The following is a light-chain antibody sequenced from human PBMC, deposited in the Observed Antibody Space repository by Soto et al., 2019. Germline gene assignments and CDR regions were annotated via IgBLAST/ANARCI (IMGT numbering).Light chain of an antibody. J-gene: IGKJ4*01. CDR3: QQFYSFPLT. V-gene: IGKV1-9*01. CDR1: QGISSY. CDR2: AAS. Sequence: DIQLTQSPSFLSASVGDRVIITCRASQGISSYLASYQQKPRKAPKLLIYAASTLQSGVPPGFSGSGAATEFTLTISSLQPEDFATYYCQQFYSFPLTFGGGTKVEIK.